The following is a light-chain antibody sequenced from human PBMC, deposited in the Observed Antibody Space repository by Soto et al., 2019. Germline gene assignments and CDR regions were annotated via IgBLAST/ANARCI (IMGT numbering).Light chain of an antibody. J-gene: IGKJ1*01. Sequence: DIQMTQSPSSLSASVGDRVTISCRASQSIRNYVSWYQQKPGTATQLLIRAASTLQSGVPSRFSGSGSGTDLTLTISSLQIEDFAHYFCQQTDSTPQTFGQGTNVEI. V-gene: IGKV1-39*01. CDR2: AAS. CDR1: QSIRNY. CDR3: QQTDSTPQT.